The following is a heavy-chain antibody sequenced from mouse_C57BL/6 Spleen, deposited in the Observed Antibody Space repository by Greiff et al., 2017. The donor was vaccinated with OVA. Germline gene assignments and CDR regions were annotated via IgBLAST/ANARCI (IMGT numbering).Heavy chain of an antibody. J-gene: IGHJ2*01. V-gene: IGHV1-22*01. CDR2: INPNNGGT. CDR3: ARGIKYYGRSYFDY. Sequence: EVQLQQSGPELVKPGASVKMSCKASGYTFTGYNMHWVKQSHGKGLEWIGYINPNNGGTSYNQKFKGKATLTVNKYSSTAYMELRSLTSEDSAVYYCARGIKYYGRSYFDYWGQGTTLTVSS. D-gene: IGHD1-1*01. CDR1: GYTFTGYN.